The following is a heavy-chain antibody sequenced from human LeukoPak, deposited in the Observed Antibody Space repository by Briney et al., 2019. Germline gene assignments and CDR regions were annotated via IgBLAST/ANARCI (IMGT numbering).Heavy chain of an antibody. D-gene: IGHD3-16*01. CDR1: GYTFTSYD. Sequence: ASVKVSCKASGYTFTSYDINWVRQATGQGLEWMGWMNPNSGNTGYAQKFQGRVTMTRNTSISTAYMELSSLRSEDTAVYYCARDPTRLGYYFDYWGQGTLVTVSS. J-gene: IGHJ4*02. CDR3: ARDPTRLGYYFDY. V-gene: IGHV1-8*01. CDR2: MNPNSGNT.